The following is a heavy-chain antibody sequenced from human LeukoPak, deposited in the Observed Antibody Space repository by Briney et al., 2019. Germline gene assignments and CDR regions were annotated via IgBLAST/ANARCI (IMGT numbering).Heavy chain of an antibody. Sequence: SVKVSCKASGGTFSSYAISWVRQAPGQGLEWMGRIIPILGIANYAQKFQGRVTITADKSTSTAYMELSSLRSEDTAVYYCARDRGSRRGVHFDYWGQGTLVTVSS. CDR2: IIPILGIA. D-gene: IGHD3-10*01. J-gene: IGHJ4*02. CDR1: GGTFSSYA. V-gene: IGHV1-69*04. CDR3: ARDRGSRRGVHFDY.